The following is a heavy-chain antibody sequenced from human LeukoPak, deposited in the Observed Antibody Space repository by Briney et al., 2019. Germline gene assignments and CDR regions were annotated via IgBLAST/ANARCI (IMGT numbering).Heavy chain of an antibody. J-gene: IGHJ5*02. D-gene: IGHD3-10*01. Sequence: SETLSLTCTASGGSISRYYWSWIRQSAGKGLEWIGRIDIGGSTNYNPSHKSRVTMSIDKSKNQFSLKLRSVTAADTAVYFCARAYGSGSWFDPWGQGTLVTVFS. V-gene: IGHV4-4*07. CDR3: ARAYGSGSWFDP. CDR1: GGSISRYY. CDR2: IDIGGST.